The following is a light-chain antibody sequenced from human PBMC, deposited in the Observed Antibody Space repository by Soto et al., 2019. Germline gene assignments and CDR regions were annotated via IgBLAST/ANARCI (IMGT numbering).Light chain of an antibody. V-gene: IGKV3-20*01. CDR1: QSVSRSY. J-gene: IGKJ1*01. CDR3: QQYGESPPWT. CDR2: GAS. Sequence: EIVLTQSPGTLSLSPGERATLSCRASQSVSRSYLAWYQKKPGQAPRLLIYGASIRATGIPDRFSGSGCGTDFSLTINKLEPEDFAVYYCQQYGESPPWTFGQGTQVEI.